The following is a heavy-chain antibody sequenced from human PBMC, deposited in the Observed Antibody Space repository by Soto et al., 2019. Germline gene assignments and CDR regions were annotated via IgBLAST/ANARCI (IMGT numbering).Heavy chain of an antibody. CDR2: INPNSGGT. V-gene: IGHV1-2*04. D-gene: IGHD6-13*01. CDR1: GYTFTGYY. Sequence: GASVKVSCKASGYTFTGYYMHWVRHAPGQGLEWMGWINPNSGGTNYAQKFQGWVTMTRDTSISTAYMELSRLRSDDTAVYYCARVEVEQQLVGETTYYYYGMDVWGQGTTVTVSS. J-gene: IGHJ6*02. CDR3: ARVEVEQQLVGETTYYYYGMDV.